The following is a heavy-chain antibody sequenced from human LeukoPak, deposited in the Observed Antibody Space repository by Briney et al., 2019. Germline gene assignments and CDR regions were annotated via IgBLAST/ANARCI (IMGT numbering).Heavy chain of an antibody. V-gene: IGHV4-31*03. CDR3: ARDRVWFGELAPDS. Sequence: SETLSLTCTVSGGSISSGGYYWSWIRQHPWKGLEWIGYIYYSGSTYYNPSLKSRVTISVDTSKNQFSLKLSSVTAADTAVYYCARDRVWFGELAPDSWGQGTLVTVSS. J-gene: IGHJ4*02. CDR2: IYYSGST. CDR1: GGSISSGGYY. D-gene: IGHD3-10*01.